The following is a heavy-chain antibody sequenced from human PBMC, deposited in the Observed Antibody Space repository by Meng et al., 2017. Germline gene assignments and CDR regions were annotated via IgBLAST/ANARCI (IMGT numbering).Heavy chain of an antibody. CDR3: ARAGVGYYDSSGPYSY. V-gene: IGHV4-4*02. J-gene: IGHJ4*02. Sequence: QGHLQESGPGLVKPSGTLSLTCAVSGGSISSSNWWSWVHQPPGKGLEWIGEIYHSGSTNYNPSLKSRVTISVDKSKNQFSLKLSSVTAADTAVYYCARAGVGYYDSSGPYSYWGQGTLVTVSS. D-gene: IGHD3-22*01. CDR2: IYHSGST. CDR1: GGSISSSNW.